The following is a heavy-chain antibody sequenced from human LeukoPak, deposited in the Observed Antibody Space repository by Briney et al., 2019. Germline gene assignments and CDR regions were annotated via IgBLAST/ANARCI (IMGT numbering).Heavy chain of an antibody. V-gene: IGHV3-74*01. CDR1: GFTLSSYW. D-gene: IGHD6-13*01. J-gene: IGHJ4*02. CDR3: ARGGLPFSSSCGSH. Sequence: GGSLRLSCTASGFTLSSYWMHWVRQAPGKGLVWVSRVNSVGSTTDYADSVKGRFTISRDNAKNTLYLQMNSLRAEDTAVYYCARGGLPFSSSCGSHWGQGTLVTVSS. CDR2: VNSVGSTT.